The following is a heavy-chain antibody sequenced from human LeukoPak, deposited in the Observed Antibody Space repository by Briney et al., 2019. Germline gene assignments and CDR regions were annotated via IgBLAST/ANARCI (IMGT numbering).Heavy chain of an antibody. CDR1: GFTFSSYW. D-gene: IGHD3-22*01. J-gene: IGHJ3*02. CDR3: ARDAMIAPDDAFDI. V-gene: IGHV3-7*01. CDR2: IKQDGSEK. Sequence: GGSLRLSCAASGFTFSSYWMSWVRQAPGTGLEWVANIKQDGSEKYYVDSVKGRFTISRDNAKNSLYLQMNSLRAEDTAVYYCARDAMIAPDDAFDIWGQGTMVTVSS.